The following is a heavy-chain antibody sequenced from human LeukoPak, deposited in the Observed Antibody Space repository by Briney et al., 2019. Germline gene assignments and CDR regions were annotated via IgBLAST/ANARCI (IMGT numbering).Heavy chain of an antibody. CDR2: TRYDGSNK. J-gene: IGHJ4*02. D-gene: IGHD2-15*01. CDR3: AKDPKTCSGGSCYSASGGR. CDR1: GFTFSSYG. Sequence: PRGSLRLSCAASGFTFSSYGMHWVRQAPGKGLEWVAFTRYDGSNKYYADSVKGRFTISRDNSKNTLYLQMNSLRAEDTAVYYCAKDPKTCSGGSCYSASGGRWGQGTQVTVSS. V-gene: IGHV3-30*02.